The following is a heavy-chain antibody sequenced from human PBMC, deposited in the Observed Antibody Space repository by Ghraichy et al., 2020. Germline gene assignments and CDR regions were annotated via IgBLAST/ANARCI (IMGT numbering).Heavy chain of an antibody. V-gene: IGHV3-33*01. J-gene: IGHJ4*02. CDR2: IWHDGNVK. CDR1: GFTLSNYG. CDR3: ARDPGRDEHIDY. Sequence: GGSLRLSCAASGFTLSNYGMHWVRQAPGKRLEWVAVIWHDGNVKDYADSVKGRFTISRDNSKGTVSLQMDSLRVEDTAIYYCARDPGRDEHIDYRGQGTLVTVSS.